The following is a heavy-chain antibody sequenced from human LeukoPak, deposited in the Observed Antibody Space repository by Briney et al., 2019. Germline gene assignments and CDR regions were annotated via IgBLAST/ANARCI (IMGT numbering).Heavy chain of an antibody. CDR2: INHSGST. Sequence: SETLSLTCAVYVDSFSGYYWSWIRPPPGKGLEWIGEINHSGSTNYNPSLKSRVAISVDASKNQFSLKLTSVTAADTAIYYCARRPRNSGTYDGPSGLDYWSQGTLVIVSS. CDR3: ARRPRNSGTYDGPSGLDY. D-gene: IGHD1-26*01. J-gene: IGHJ4*02. V-gene: IGHV4-34*01. CDR1: VDSFSGYY.